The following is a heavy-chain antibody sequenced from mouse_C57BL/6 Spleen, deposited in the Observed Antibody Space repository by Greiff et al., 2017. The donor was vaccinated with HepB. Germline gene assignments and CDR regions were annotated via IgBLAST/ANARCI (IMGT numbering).Heavy chain of an antibody. V-gene: IGHV1-26*01. CDR3: ARSPYYSNYVRSYFDY. Sequence: EVQLQQSGPELVKPGASVKISCKASGYTFTDYYMNWVKQSHGKSLEWIGDINPNNGGTSYNQKFKGKATLTVDKSSSTAYMELRSLTSEDSAVYYCARSPYYSNYVRSYFDYWGQGTTLTVSS. D-gene: IGHD2-5*01. CDR2: INPNNGGT. J-gene: IGHJ2*01. CDR1: GYTFTDYY.